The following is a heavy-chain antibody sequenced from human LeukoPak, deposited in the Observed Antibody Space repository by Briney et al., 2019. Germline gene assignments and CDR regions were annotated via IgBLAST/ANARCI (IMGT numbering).Heavy chain of an antibody. D-gene: IGHD1-7*01. V-gene: IGHV1-69*04. Sequence: SVKVSCKASGGTFSSYAISWVRQAPGQGLEWMGRIIPILGIANYAQKFQGRVTITADKSTSTAYMELSSLRSEDTAVYYCASPYNWNYTVNDAFDIWGQGTMVTVSS. CDR2: IIPILGIA. CDR1: GGTFSSYA. J-gene: IGHJ3*02. CDR3: ASPYNWNYTVNDAFDI.